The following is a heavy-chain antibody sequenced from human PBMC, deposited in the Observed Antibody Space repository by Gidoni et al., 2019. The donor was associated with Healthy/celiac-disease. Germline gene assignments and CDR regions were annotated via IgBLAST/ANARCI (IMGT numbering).Heavy chain of an antibody. V-gene: IGHV4-59*01. CDR2: IYYSGST. CDR1: GGSISSYY. D-gene: IGHD4-4*01. CDR3: ARDFTVEGWFDP. Sequence: QVQLQESGPGLVKPSETLSLTCTVSGGSISSYYWSWIRQPPGKGLEWIGYIYYSGSTNYNPSLKSRVTISVDTSKNQFSLKLSSVTAADTAVYYCARDFTVEGWFDPWGQGTLVTVSS. J-gene: IGHJ5*02.